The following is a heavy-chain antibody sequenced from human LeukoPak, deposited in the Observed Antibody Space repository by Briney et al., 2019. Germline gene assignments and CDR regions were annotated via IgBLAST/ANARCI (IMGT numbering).Heavy chain of an antibody. Sequence: SETLSLTCIVSGGSISSYYWSWIRQPPGKGLEWIGYINYSGSTKYNASLKSRVTISVDTSKNQFSLKLSSVTAADTAVYYCAREIFGVVARFDPWGQGTLVTVSS. V-gene: IGHV4-59*12. D-gene: IGHD3-3*01. J-gene: IGHJ5*02. CDR1: GGSISSYY. CDR2: INYSGST. CDR3: AREIFGVVARFDP.